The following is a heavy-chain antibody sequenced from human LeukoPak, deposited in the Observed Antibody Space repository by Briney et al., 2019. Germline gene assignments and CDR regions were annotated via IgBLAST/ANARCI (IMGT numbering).Heavy chain of an antibody. D-gene: IGHD2-15*01. V-gene: IGHV1-18*01. CDR1: GYTFTSYG. Sequence: ASVKVSCKASGYTFTSYGISWVRQAPGQGLEWMGWISAYNGNTNYAQKLQGRVTMTTDTSTSTAYMELRSLRSDDTAVYYCARDLVGGSCSGGSCYSLPQFDYWGQGTLVTVSS. CDR3: ARDLVGGSCSGGSCYSLPQFDY. J-gene: IGHJ4*02. CDR2: ISAYNGNT.